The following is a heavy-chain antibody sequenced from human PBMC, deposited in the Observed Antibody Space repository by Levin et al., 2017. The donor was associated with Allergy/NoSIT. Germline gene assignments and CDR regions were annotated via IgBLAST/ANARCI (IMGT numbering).Heavy chain of an antibody. D-gene: IGHD3-22*01. CDR2: VSDSGSGT. J-gene: IGHJ3*02. CDR3: AKVYDPSGDYYGQAFDI. Sequence: LSLTCAASGFTYSTYAMSWVRQAPGKGLQWVSAVSDSGSGTYYADSVKGRFTISRDNSKNTLHLQMNSLRAEDTAVYYCAKVYDPSGDYYGQAFDIRGQGTMVTVSS. V-gene: IGHV3-23*01. CDR1: GFTYSTYA.